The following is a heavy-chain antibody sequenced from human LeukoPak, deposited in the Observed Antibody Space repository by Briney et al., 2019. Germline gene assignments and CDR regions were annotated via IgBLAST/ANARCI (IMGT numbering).Heavy chain of an antibody. Sequence: GGSLRLSCAASGFTFSSYAMSWVRQAPGKGLEWVSAISGSGGSTYYADSVKGRFTISRDNTKNTLYLQMNSLRAEDTAVYYCAKVSLNRGLYIVVVPAAKSKGAFGIWGQGTMVTVSS. J-gene: IGHJ3*02. CDR1: GFTFSSYA. V-gene: IGHV3-23*01. D-gene: IGHD2-2*01. CDR2: ISGSGGST. CDR3: AKVSLNRGLYIVVVPAAKSKGAFGI.